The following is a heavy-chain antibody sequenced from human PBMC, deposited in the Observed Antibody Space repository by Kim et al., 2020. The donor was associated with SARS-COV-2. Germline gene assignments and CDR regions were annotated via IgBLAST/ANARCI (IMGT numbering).Heavy chain of an antibody. CDR2: INPSGGST. CDR1: GYTFTSYY. J-gene: IGHJ3*02. V-gene: IGHV1-46*01. Sequence: ASVKVSCKASGYTFTSYYMHWVRQAPGQGLEWMGIINPSGGSTSYAQKFQGRVTMTRDTSTSTVYMELSSLRSEDTAVYYCARDILEWGSTPNAFDIWGQGTMVTVSS. D-gene: IGHD2-8*01. CDR3: ARDILEWGSTPNAFDI.